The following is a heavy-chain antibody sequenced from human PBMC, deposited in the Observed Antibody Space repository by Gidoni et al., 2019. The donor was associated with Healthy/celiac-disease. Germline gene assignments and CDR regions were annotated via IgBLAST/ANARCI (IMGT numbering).Heavy chain of an antibody. CDR3: TRQRGYSFRGYFDY. J-gene: IGHJ4*02. D-gene: IGHD5-18*01. CDR2: IRSKAYGGTT. V-gene: IGHV3-49*03. CDR1: GFTFGSYA. Sequence: EVQLVESGGGLVQPGRSLILSCTASGFTFGSYAMIWFRPAQGKGLEWVGFIRSKAYGGTTEYAASVKGRFTISRDDSKSIAYLQMNSLKTEDTAVYYCTRQRGYSFRGYFDYWGQGTLVTVSS.